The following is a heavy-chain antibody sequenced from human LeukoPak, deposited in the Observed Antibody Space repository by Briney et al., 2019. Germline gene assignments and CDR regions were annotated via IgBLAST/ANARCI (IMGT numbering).Heavy chain of an antibody. V-gene: IGHV3-15*01. CDR2: IKSKTDGGTT. Sequence: GGSLKLSCAASGFTFSGSAMHWVRQASGKGLEWVGRIKSKTDGGTTDYAAPVKGRFTISRDDSKNTLYLQMNSLKTEDTAVYYCTTTYDRLCRWGQGTLVTVSS. CDR1: GFTFSGSA. D-gene: IGHD3-22*01. CDR3: TTTYDRLCR. J-gene: IGHJ4*02.